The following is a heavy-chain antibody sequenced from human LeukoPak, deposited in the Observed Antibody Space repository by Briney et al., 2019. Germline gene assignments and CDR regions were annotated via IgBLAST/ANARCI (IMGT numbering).Heavy chain of an antibody. D-gene: IGHD5-12*01. J-gene: IGHJ4*02. V-gene: IGHV4-34*01. CDR1: GGSFSGYY. Sequence: PSETLSLTCAVYGGSFSGYYWSWIRQPPGKGLEWIGEINHSGSTNYNPSLKSRVTISVDTSKNQFSLKLSSVTAADTAVYYCARGEWLRSDDYWGQGTLVTVSS. CDR3: ARGEWLRSDDY. CDR2: INHSGST.